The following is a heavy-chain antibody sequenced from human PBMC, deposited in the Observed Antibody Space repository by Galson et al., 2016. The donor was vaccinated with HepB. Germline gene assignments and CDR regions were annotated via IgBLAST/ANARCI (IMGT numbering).Heavy chain of an antibody. CDR3: AKGPHGEQWEEEIDS. J-gene: IGHJ4*02. Sequence: SLRLSCAASGFTFEDYAMNWVRQAPGKGLEWVAGISWNSDNIDYVDSVKGRFTISRDNAKSTQYLQMDSLRPEDTAFYYCAKGPHGEQWEEEIDSWGQGTRVTVSS. D-gene: IGHD1-26*01. CDR1: GFTFEDYA. CDR2: ISWNSDNI. V-gene: IGHV3-9*01.